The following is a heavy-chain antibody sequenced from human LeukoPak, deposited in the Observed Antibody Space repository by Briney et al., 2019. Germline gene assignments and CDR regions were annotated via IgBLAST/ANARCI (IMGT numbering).Heavy chain of an antibody. Sequence: GGSLRLSCAASGLTFSDYYMTWIPQAPGKGLEWVSSISGSGTTTYSADSVRGRFTVSRDNAKNSVFLYMNSLRAEDTAVYYCAIQITMIVVVPYFDYWGQGTLVTVSS. V-gene: IGHV3-11*04. CDR3: AIQITMIVVVPYFDY. CDR2: ISGSGTTT. D-gene: IGHD3-22*01. J-gene: IGHJ4*02. CDR1: GLTFSDYY.